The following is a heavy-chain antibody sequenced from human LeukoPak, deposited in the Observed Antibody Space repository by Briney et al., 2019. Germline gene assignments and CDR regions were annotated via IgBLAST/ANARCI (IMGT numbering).Heavy chain of an antibody. CDR2: ISGSGGST. J-gene: IGHJ5*02. CDR1: GFTVSGNY. V-gene: IGHV3-23*01. CDR3: AQTSSSYP. D-gene: IGHD6-6*01. Sequence: PGGSLRLSCAASGFTVSGNYMTWVRQAPGKGLEWVSAISGSGGSTYYADSVKGRFTISRDNSKNTLYLQMNSLRAEDTAVYYCAQTSSSYPWGQGTLVTVSS.